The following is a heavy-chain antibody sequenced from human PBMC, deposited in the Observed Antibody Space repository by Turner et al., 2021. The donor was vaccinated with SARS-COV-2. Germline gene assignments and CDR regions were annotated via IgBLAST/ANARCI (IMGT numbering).Heavy chain of an antibody. CDR1: GFTFSSYG. D-gene: IGHD3-9*01. CDR2: ISSDGSNK. Sequence: QVQLVESGGGVVQPGRSLRLSCAASGFTFSSYGLHWCRQAPGKGLEWVAGISSDGSNKYYADSVKGRFTISRDNSKNTLYLQKNSLRAEDTAVYYCAKPLYDILTGYYGEDAFDIWGQGTMVTVSS. V-gene: IGHV3-30*18. J-gene: IGHJ3*02. CDR3: AKPLYDILTGYYGEDAFDI.